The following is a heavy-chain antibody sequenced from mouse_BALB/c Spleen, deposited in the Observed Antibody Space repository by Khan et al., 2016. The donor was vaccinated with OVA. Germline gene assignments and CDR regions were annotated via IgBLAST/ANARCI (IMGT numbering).Heavy chain of an antibody. CDR3: ARWGNSYFDY. CDR1: GYSITSDYA. CDR2: ISYSGST. V-gene: IGHV3-2*02. Sequence: EVQLQESGPGLVKPSQSLSLTCTVTGYSITSDYAWNWIRQFPGNKLEWMGYISYSGSTSYNPSLKSRISINRDTSKNQFFLQLNSVTTEDTATDYCARWGNSYFDYWGQGTTLTVSS. J-gene: IGHJ2*01.